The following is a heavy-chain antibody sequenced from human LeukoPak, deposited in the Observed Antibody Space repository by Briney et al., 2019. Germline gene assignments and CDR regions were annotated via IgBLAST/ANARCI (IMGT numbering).Heavy chain of an antibody. CDR2: VIPIFGTA. CDR3: AGGWFGESTFDS. V-gene: IGHV1-69*13. D-gene: IGHD3-10*01. Sequence: SVKVSCKASGYTFTSYGISWVRQAPGQGLEWMGGVIPIFGTANDAQKFQDRVTITADESTSTAYMELSSLRSDDTAVYYCAGGWFGESTFDSWGQGTLVTVSS. J-gene: IGHJ4*02. CDR1: GYTFTSYG.